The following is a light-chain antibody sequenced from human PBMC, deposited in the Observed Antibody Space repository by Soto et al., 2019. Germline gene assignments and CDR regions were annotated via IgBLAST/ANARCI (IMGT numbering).Light chain of an antibody. Sequence: DVVMTQTPLSLSVAPGQPASISCKSSQSLLHITGETFLFWYLQKPGQSPQLLIYEVSTRFSGVPDRFRSSGSGTDFILEISRVETDDFGIYYCMQSTQLPPTFGQGTRLGIE. CDR2: EVS. J-gene: IGKJ5*01. CDR3: MQSTQLPPT. V-gene: IGKV2D-29*02. CDR1: QSLLHITGETF.